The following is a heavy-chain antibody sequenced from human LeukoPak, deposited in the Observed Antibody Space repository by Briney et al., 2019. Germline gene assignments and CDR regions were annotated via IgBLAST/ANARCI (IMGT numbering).Heavy chain of an antibody. Sequence: GGSLRLSCAASGFTFSSYAMHWVRQAPGKGLKYVSAISSNGGSTYYANSVKGRFTISRDNSKNTLYLQMGSLRAEDMAVYYCARDALVVVAATPSSPNWFDPWGQGTLVTVSS. CDR2: ISSNGGST. CDR1: GFTFSSYA. V-gene: IGHV3-64*01. D-gene: IGHD2-15*01. CDR3: ARDALVVVAATPSSPNWFDP. J-gene: IGHJ5*02.